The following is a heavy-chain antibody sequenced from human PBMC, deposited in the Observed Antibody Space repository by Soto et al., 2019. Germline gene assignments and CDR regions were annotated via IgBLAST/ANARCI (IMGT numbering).Heavy chain of an antibody. CDR2: ISGSGGST. V-gene: IGHV3-23*01. J-gene: IGHJ6*02. CDR1: GFTFSSYA. CDR3: ISVCSSTSCYARAYYGMDV. Sequence: GGSLRLSCAASGFTFSSYAMSWVRQAPGKGLEWVSAISGSGGSTYNADSVKGRFTISRDNSKNTLNLKMNSLRAEDTAVYYCISVCSSTSCYARAYYGMDVWGQGTTVTVSS. D-gene: IGHD2-2*01.